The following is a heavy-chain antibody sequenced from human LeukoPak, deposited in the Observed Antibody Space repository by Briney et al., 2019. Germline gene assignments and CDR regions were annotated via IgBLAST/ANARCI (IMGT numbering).Heavy chain of an antibody. V-gene: IGHV3-30*04. D-gene: IGHD2-15*01. CDR3: ARDQVELCSSGSCYVIDN. CDR2: MSYDGSNK. J-gene: IGHJ4*02. Sequence: GGSLRLSCAASEFTFDLYAMHWVRQAPGRGLEWVAVMSYDGSNKYYAESVKGRFTISRDNSRNTLHLQMSSLRVADTAVYYCARDQVELCSSGSCYVIDNWGPGTLVAVSS. CDR1: EFTFDLYA.